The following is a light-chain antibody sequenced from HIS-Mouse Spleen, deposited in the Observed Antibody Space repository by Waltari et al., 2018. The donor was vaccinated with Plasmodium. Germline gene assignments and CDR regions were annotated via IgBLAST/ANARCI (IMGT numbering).Light chain of an antibody. CDR2: GAS. Sequence: EIVMTQSPATLSVSPGERATLSCRASQSVRSNLAWYQQKPGPAPRLLIYGASTRATGIPARFSGSGSGTEFTLTISSLQSEDFAVYYCQQYNNWPPYTFGQGTKLEIK. J-gene: IGKJ2*01. V-gene: IGKV3-15*01. CDR1: QSVRSN. CDR3: QQYNNWPPYT.